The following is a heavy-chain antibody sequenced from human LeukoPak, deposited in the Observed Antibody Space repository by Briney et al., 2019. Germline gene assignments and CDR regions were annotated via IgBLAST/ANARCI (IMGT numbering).Heavy chain of an antibody. CDR3: AKPSYPGIAVAGMGISDY. CDR1: GFTFSSYS. J-gene: IGHJ4*02. D-gene: IGHD6-19*01. Sequence: PGGSLRLSCAASGFTFSSYSMNWVRQAPGKGLEWVSSISSSSSYIYYADSVKGRFTISRDNAKNSLYLQMNSLRAEDTAVYYCAKPSYPGIAVAGMGISDYWGQGTLVTVSS. V-gene: IGHV3-21*06. CDR2: ISSSSSYI.